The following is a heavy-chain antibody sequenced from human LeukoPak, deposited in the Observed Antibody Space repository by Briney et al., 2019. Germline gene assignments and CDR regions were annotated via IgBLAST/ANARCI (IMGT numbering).Heavy chain of an antibody. CDR3: ASGDTTGYSGDAFNI. Sequence: GRSLRLSCVASGFTFSRYGMHWVRQTPGKGLEWVAIIWYDGSNKYYADSVKGRFTISRDTSKNTLYLQMDSLRAKDTAVYYCASGDTTGYSGDAFNIWGQGTMVTVSS. CDR2: IWYDGSNK. J-gene: IGHJ3*02. CDR1: GFTFSRYG. D-gene: IGHD3-22*01. V-gene: IGHV3-33*03.